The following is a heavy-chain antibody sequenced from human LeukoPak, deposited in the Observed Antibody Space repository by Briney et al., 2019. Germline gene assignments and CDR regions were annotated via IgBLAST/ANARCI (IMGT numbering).Heavy chain of an antibody. CDR2: ISGSGGST. V-gene: IGHV3-23*01. J-gene: IGHJ3*02. Sequence: GGSLRLSCAASGFTSRSYAMRWVRQAPGKGQERVSAISGSGGSTYYADSVKGRFTISRDNSKNTLYLQMNSLRADNTAVYYCAKDHVGSYYAAFDIWGQGTMVTVSS. D-gene: IGHD1-26*01. CDR1: GFTSRSYA. CDR3: AKDHVGSYYAAFDI.